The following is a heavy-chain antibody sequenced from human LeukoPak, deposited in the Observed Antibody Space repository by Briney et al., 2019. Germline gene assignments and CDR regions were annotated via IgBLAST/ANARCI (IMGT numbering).Heavy chain of an antibody. J-gene: IGHJ5*02. CDR2: ISGSGGST. CDR3: AKPTNDFWSGYPPGWFDP. Sequence: GGSLGLSCAASGFTFSSYVMSWVRQAPGKGLEWVSAISGSGGSTYHADSVEGRFTISRDNSKNTLFLQMNSLRAEDTAVYYCAKPTNDFWSGYPPGWFDPWGQGTLVTVSS. D-gene: IGHD3-3*01. CDR1: GFTFSSYV. V-gene: IGHV3-23*01.